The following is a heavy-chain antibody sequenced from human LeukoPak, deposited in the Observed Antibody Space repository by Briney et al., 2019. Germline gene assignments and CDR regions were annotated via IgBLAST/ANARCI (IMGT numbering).Heavy chain of an antibody. CDR2: ISAYNGNT. CDR3: ARDRLHDYGDWSSCYFDY. V-gene: IGHV1-18*01. CDR1: GYTFTSYG. D-gene: IGHD4-17*01. J-gene: IGHJ4*02. Sequence: ASVKVSCKASGYTFTSYGISWVRQAPGQGLEWMGWISAYNGNTNYAQKLQGRVTMTTDTSTSTAYMELRSLRSDDTAVYYCARDRLHDYGDWSSCYFDYWGQGTLVTVSS.